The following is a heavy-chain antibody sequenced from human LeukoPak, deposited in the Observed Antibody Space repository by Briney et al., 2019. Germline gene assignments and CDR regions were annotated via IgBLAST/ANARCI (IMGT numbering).Heavy chain of an antibody. CDR3: AKQLGYCSDGSCYFPY. CDR2: ISNNGGYT. D-gene: IGHD2-15*01. V-gene: IGHV3-23*01. CDR1: GFTFSSSA. J-gene: IGHJ4*02. Sequence: GGSLRPSCAASGFTFSSSAMSWVRQAPGKGLEWVSAISNNGGYTYYADSVQGRFTISRDNSKSTLCLQMNSLRAEDTAVYYCAKQLGYCSDGSCYFPYWGQGTLVTVSS.